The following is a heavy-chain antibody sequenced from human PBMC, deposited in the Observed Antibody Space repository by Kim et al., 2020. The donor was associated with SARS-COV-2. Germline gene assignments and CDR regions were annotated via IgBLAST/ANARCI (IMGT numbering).Heavy chain of an antibody. V-gene: IGHV1-24*01. J-gene: IGHJ4*02. CDR3: HCAGNPYDDY. CDR2: FNPEDGER. CDR1: GYTLTEVS. D-gene: IGHD2-21*01. Sequence: ASVKVSCKISGYTLTEVSIHWVRQAPGKGLEWMGGFNPEDGERISAQNLQGRLTMTEDTSADTAYMELTSLRSDDTAVYYFHCAGNPYDDYWGQGTLVTV.